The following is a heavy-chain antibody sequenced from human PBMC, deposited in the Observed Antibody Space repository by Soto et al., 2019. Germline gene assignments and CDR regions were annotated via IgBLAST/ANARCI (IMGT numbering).Heavy chain of an antibody. CDR3: ARDRGYYDSRGYYSLRPA. CDR1: GFTVSSNY. CDR2: IYSGGST. D-gene: IGHD3-22*01. V-gene: IGHV3-53*01. J-gene: IGHJ5*02. Sequence: GGSLRLSCAASGFTVSSNYMSWVRQAPGKGLEWVSVIYSGGSTYYADSVKGRFTISRDNSKNTLYLQMSSLRAEDTAVYYCARDRGYYDSRGYYSLRPAWGQGTLVNVSS.